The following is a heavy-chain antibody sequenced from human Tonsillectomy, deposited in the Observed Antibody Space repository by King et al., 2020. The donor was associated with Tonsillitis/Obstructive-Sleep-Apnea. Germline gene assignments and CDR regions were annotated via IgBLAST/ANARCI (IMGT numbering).Heavy chain of an antibody. Sequence: VQLVESGGGLVKPGGSLRLSCAASGFTFSSYSMNWVRQAPGKGLEWVSSISFSGTYIYYADSVKGRFAISRDNAKNSLYLQMNSLRAEDTAVYYCARDFGVYNWNPRVDYWGQGTLVTVSS. CDR2: ISFSGTYI. CDR1: GFTFSSYS. J-gene: IGHJ4*02. V-gene: IGHV3-21*01. CDR3: ARDFGVYNWNPRVDY. D-gene: IGHD1-20*01.